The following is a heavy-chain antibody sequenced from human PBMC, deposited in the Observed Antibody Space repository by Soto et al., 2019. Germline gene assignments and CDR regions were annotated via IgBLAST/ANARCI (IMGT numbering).Heavy chain of an antibody. J-gene: IGHJ6*03. CDR1: GGSISSYY. V-gene: IGHV4-59*08. Sequence: SETLSLTCTVSGGSISSYYWSWIRQPPGKGLEWIGYIYYSGSTNYNPSLKSRVTISVDTSKNQFSLKLSSVTAADTAVYYCARSFDGYSSSWYYYYYMDVWGKGTTVTVSS. CDR2: IYYSGST. CDR3: ARSFDGYSSSWYYYYYMDV. D-gene: IGHD6-13*01.